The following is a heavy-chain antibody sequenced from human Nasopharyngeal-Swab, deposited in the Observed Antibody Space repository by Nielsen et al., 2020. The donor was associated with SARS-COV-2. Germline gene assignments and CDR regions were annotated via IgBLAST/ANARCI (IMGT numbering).Heavy chain of an antibody. CDR1: GFTVSSNY. Sequence: GGSLRLSCAASGFTVSSNYMSWVRQAPGKGLEWVSLIYSGGSTYYADSVKGRFTISRDNSKNTLYFQMNSLRAEDTAVYYCSIGDYGDPFDYWGQGTLVTVSS. CDR3: SIGDYGDPFDY. J-gene: IGHJ4*02. V-gene: IGHV3-53*01. D-gene: IGHD4-17*01. CDR2: IYSGGST.